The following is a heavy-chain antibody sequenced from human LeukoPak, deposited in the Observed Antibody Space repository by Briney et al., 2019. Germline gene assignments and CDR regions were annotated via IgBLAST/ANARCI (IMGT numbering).Heavy chain of an antibody. Sequence: SETLSLTCTVSGGSISSYYWSWIRQPPGKGPEWIGDIFYTGKTNYNPSLKSRVSISIDTSKNQFSLKLTSVTAADTAVYYCARVFDSWGQGTLVTVSS. CDR1: GGSISSYY. V-gene: IGHV4-59*12. J-gene: IGHJ4*02. CDR3: ARVFDS. CDR2: IFYTGKT.